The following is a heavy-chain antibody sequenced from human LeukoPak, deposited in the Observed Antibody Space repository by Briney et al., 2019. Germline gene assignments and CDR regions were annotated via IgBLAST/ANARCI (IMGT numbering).Heavy chain of an antibody. CDR1: GFTFSSYP. V-gene: IGHV3-23*01. CDR3: AKNPTYITMIVVVISFQH. J-gene: IGHJ1*01. D-gene: IGHD3-22*01. Sequence: PGGSLRLSCAASGFTFSSYPMSWVRQAPGKGLEWVSAISGSGGSTYYADSVKGRFTISRDNSKNTLYLQMNSLRAEDTAVYYCAKNPTYITMIVVVISFQHWGQGTLVTVSS. CDR2: ISGSGGST.